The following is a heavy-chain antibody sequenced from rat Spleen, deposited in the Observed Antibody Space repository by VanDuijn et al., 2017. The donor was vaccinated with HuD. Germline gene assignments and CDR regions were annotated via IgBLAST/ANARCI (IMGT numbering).Heavy chain of an antibody. J-gene: IGHJ2*01. CDR2: ISYDGGNT. Sequence: EVQLVESGGGLVQPGRSLKLSCAASGFTFSDYYMAWVRQTPTKGLEWVASISYDGGNTHYRESVKGRFTISRDNAENNVYLQMDSLRSEDTATYYCARQWDPWGQGVMVTVSS. D-gene: IGHD1-7*01. V-gene: IGHV5-25*01. CDR1: GFTFSDYY. CDR3: ARQWDP.